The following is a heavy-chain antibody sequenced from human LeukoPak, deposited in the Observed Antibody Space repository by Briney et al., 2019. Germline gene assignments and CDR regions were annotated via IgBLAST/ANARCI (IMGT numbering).Heavy chain of an antibody. J-gene: IGHJ4*02. Sequence: GGSLRLSCEASGFIFSDYWMTWVRQAPGKGLEWVANIKYDGSEKYCVDSLKGRFTIARDNAKDLLYLQMNSLRVEDTAMYYCAWYSRSSEAYWGQGTLVTVSS. CDR2: IKYDGSEK. V-gene: IGHV3-7*01. D-gene: IGHD6-6*01. CDR3: AWYSRSSEAY. CDR1: GFIFSDYW.